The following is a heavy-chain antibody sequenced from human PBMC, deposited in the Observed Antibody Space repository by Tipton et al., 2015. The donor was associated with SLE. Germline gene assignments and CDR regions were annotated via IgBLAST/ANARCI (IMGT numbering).Heavy chain of an antibody. D-gene: IGHD3-22*01. J-gene: IGHJ5*01. Sequence: GSLRLSCSASGFTFAFYGMHWVRQAPGKGLEWVSFIRDDGTIEKYADSVKGRFSISRDNSDNMLFLQMNSLRTEDTAFYFCATGGRTSHYDSGGPDSWGQGTLVTVSS. CDR1: GFTFAFYG. CDR3: ATGGRTSHYDSGGPDS. CDR2: IRDDGTIE. V-gene: IGHV3-30*02.